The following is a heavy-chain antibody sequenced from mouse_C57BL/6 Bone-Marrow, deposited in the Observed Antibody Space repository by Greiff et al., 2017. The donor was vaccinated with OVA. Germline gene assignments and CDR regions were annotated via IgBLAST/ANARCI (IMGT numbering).Heavy chain of an antibody. CDR1: GYSFTGYY. CDR2: INPSTGGT. Sequence: EVQLQQSGPELVKPGASVKISCKASGYSFTGYYMNWVKQSPEKSLEWIGEINPSTGGTTYNQKFKAKATLTVDKSSSTAYMQLKSLTSEDSAVYYCARSYDGYYAYAMDYWGQGTSVTVSS. D-gene: IGHD2-3*01. J-gene: IGHJ4*01. CDR3: ARSYDGYYAYAMDY. V-gene: IGHV1-42*01.